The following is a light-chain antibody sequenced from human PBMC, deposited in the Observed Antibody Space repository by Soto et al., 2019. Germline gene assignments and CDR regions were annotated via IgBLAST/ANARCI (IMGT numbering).Light chain of an antibody. CDR1: SSDAGLYNS. CDR2: GVY. V-gene: IGLV2-14*01. J-gene: IGLJ1*01. CDR3: CSYASSTAYV. Sequence: QSVLTQPASVSGSPGQSITISCTGTSSDAGLYNSVSWFQQHSGKAPKLMIYGVYNRPSGVSDRFSGSKSGNTASLTISGLQAEDESHYYCCSYASSTAYVFGTGTKVTVL.